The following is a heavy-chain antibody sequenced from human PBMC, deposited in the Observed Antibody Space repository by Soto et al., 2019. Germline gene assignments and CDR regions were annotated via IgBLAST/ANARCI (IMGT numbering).Heavy chain of an antibody. CDR3: ARDISGYDILTDITPQYDYYYGMAV. V-gene: IGHV3-33*01. J-gene: IGHJ6*02. Sequence: QVQLVESGGGVVQPGRSLRLSCAASGFTFSSYGMHWVRQAPGKGLEWVAVIWYDGSNKYYADSVKGRFTISRDNSKNTLYLQMSSLSAEDTAVYYCARDISGYDILTDITPQYDYYYGMAVWGQGTTVTVSS. D-gene: IGHD3-9*01. CDR2: IWYDGSNK. CDR1: GFTFSSYG.